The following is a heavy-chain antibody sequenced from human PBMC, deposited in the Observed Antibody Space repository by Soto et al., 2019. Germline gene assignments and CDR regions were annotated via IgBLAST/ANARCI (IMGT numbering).Heavy chain of an antibody. V-gene: IGHV1-2*04. D-gene: IGHD1-1*01. Sequence: GASVKVSCKASGYTFTGYYMHWVRQAPGQGLEWMGWINPNSGGTNYAQKFQGWVTMTRDTSISTAYMELSRLRSDDTAVHYCARVYIIFWYKLGRDAFDIWGQGIMVTVSS. CDR3: ARVYIIFWYKLGRDAFDI. CDR2: INPNSGGT. J-gene: IGHJ3*02. CDR1: GYTFTGYY.